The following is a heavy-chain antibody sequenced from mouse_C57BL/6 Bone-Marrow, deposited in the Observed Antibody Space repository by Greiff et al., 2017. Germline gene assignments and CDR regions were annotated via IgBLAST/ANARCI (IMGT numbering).Heavy chain of an antibody. J-gene: IGHJ4*01. V-gene: IGHV1-18*01. CDR1: GYTFTDYN. D-gene: IGHD1-1*01. CDR3: ARSLSTVVADYYAMDY. CDR2: INPNNGGT. Sequence: VQLQQSGPELVKPGASVKIPCKASGYTFTDYNMDWVKRSHGKSLEWIGDINPNNGGTIYNQKFKGKATLTVDKSSSTAYMELRSLTSEDTAVYYCARSLSTVVADYYAMDYWGQGTSVTVSS.